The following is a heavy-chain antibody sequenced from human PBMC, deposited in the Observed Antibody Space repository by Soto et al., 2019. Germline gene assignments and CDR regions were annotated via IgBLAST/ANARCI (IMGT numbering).Heavy chain of an antibody. CDR2: IYYSGST. V-gene: IGHV4-59*01. D-gene: IGHD6-13*01. CDR1: GGSISSYY. Sequence: SETLSLTCTVSGGSISSYYWSWIRQPPGKGLEWIGYIYYSGSTNYNPSLKSRVTISVDTSKNQFSLKLSSVTAADTAVYYCARSSSSWYYYYYYMDVWGKGTTVTVSS. CDR3: ARSSSSWYYYYYYMDV. J-gene: IGHJ6*03.